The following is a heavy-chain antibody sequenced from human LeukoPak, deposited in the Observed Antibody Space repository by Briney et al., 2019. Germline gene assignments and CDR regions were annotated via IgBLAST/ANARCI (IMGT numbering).Heavy chain of an antibody. J-gene: IGHJ6*02. D-gene: IGHD6-13*01. Sequence: ASVKVSCKASGYTFTSYGISWVRQAPGQGLEWMGWISAYNGNINYAQKLQGRVTMTTDTSTSTAYMELRSLRSDDTAVYYCARDGRYSSSWYVYYYGMDVWGQGTTVTVSS. CDR1: GYTFTSYG. CDR3: ARDGRYSSSWYVYYYGMDV. V-gene: IGHV1-18*01. CDR2: ISAYNGNI.